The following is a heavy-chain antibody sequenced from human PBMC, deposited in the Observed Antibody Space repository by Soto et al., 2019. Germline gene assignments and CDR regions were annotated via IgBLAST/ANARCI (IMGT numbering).Heavy chain of an antibody. Sequence: GGSLRLSCAASGFTFSSYWMSWVRQAPGKGLEWVANIKQDGSEKYYVDSVKGRFTISRDNAKNSLYLQMNSLRAEDTAVYYCARGATYGDYFAGGVDYWGQGTLVTVSS. D-gene: IGHD4-17*01. CDR2: IKQDGSEK. V-gene: IGHV3-7*01. J-gene: IGHJ4*02. CDR3: ARGATYGDYFAGGVDY. CDR1: GFTFSSYW.